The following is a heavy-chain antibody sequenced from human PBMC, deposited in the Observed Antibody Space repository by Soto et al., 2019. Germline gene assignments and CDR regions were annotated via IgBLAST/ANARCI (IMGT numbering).Heavy chain of an antibody. Sequence: GGSLRLSCVASGFTFNLYWMHWVRQAPGKGLVWVSRINPDGSSTTYADSVKGRFTISRDNSKNTVYLQMNGLGAEDTAIYYCARDNWNSYWGQGALVTVSS. CDR1: GFTFNLYW. J-gene: IGHJ4*02. V-gene: IGHV3-74*01. CDR3: ARDNWNSY. D-gene: IGHD1-7*01. CDR2: INPDGSST.